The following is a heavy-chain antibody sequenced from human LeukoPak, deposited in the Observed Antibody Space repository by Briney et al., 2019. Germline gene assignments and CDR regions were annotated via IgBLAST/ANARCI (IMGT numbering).Heavy chain of an antibody. Sequence: GGSLRLSCAASGFTFSSYEMNWVRQAPGKGLEWVSYISSSGSTIYYADSVKGRFTISRDNAKNSLYLQMNSLRAEDTAVYYCAREKQYYDILTGYSGYYYGMDVWGQGTTVTASS. J-gene: IGHJ6*02. CDR3: AREKQYYDILTGYSGYYYGMDV. CDR1: GFTFSSYE. V-gene: IGHV3-48*03. D-gene: IGHD3-9*01. CDR2: ISSSGSTI.